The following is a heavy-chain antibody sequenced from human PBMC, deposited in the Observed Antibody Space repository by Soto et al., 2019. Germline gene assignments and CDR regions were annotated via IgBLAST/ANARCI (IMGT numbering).Heavy chain of an antibody. CDR1: GGSISSVGYY. D-gene: IGHD2-2*03. CDR2: IYYSGST. Sequence: SETLSLTCTVSGGSISSVGYYWSWIRQHPGKGLEWIGYIYYSGSTYYNPSLLSRVTISADTSMNEFSLRLSSVTAADTAVYYCARLNGYCVSTGCHGYDGLDVWGQGTTVTVSS. CDR3: ARLNGYCVSTGCHGYDGLDV. J-gene: IGHJ6*02. V-gene: IGHV4-31*03.